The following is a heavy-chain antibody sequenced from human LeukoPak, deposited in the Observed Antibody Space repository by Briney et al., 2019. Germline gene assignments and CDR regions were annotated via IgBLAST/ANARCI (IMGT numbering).Heavy chain of an antibody. D-gene: IGHD3-10*01. CDR2: TYYRSKWYN. CDR1: GDSVSSNSAA. CDR3: ARAGLLWFGELFKEAAIDY. J-gene: IGHJ4*02. V-gene: IGHV6-1*01. Sequence: SQTLSLTCAISGDSVSSNSAAWNWIRQSPSGGLEWLGRTYYRSKWYNDYAVSVKSRITINPDTSKNQFSLQLNSVTPEDTAVYYCARAGLLWFGELFKEAAIDYWGQGTLVTVSS.